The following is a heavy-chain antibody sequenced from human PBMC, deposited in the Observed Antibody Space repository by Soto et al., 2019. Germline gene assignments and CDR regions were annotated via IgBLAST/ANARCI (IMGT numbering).Heavy chain of an antibody. J-gene: IGHJ6*03. CDR1: GCTFSSYA. Sequence: PGGSLRLSCAASGCTFSSYAMSWVRQAPGKGLEWVSATSGSGGSAYYADSVKGRFTISRDNSKNTLYLQMNSLRAEDTAVYYCAKDLTGYPPYYYMDVWGKGTTVTVSS. D-gene: IGHD3-9*01. CDR2: TSGSGGSA. CDR3: AKDLTGYPPYYYMDV. V-gene: IGHV3-23*01.